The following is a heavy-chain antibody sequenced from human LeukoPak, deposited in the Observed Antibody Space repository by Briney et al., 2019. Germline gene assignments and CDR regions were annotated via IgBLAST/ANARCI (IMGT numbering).Heavy chain of an antibody. V-gene: IGHV3-20*04. CDR3: ARLGGAHYYYYYYMDV. CDR1: GFTFDDYG. D-gene: IGHD1-26*01. CDR2: INWDSAGT. Sequence: PAGGSLRLSCAASGFTFDDYGMSWVRQAPGKRLEWASGINWDSAGTDYADSVKGRFTISRDNAKNSLYLQMNSLRVEDTALYYCARLGGAHYYYYYYMDVWGKGTTVTVSS. J-gene: IGHJ6*03.